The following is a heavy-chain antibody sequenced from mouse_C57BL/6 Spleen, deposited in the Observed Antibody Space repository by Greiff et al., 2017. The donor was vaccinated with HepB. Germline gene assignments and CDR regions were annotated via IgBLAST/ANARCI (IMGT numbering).Heavy chain of an antibody. CDR2: INPYNGGT. D-gene: IGHD2-4*01. J-gene: IGHJ2*01. CDR3: ARDYEYERYFDY. V-gene: IGHV1-19*01. CDR1: GYTFTDYY. Sequence: EVQLQQSGPVLVKPGASVKMSCKASGYTFTDYYMNWVKQSHGKSLEWIGVINPYNGGTSYNQKFKGKATLTVDKSSSTAYMELNSLTSEDSAVYYCARDYEYERYFDYWGQGTTLTVSS.